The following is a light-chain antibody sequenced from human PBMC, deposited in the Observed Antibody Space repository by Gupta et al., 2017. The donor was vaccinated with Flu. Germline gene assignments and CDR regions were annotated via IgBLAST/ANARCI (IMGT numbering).Light chain of an antibody. CDR2: GAS. CDR1: QSVSSSY. V-gene: IGKV3-20*01. J-gene: IGKJ2*01. CDR3: QQDDSPPYT. Sequence: IVLPQSPGPLSLSPGERATLSCRASQSVSSSYLAWYQQKPGKAPRLLIYGASSRATGIPDRCSGSGSGTDFTITISSLEPEDVAVYYCQQDDSPPYTFGQGTKVEIK.